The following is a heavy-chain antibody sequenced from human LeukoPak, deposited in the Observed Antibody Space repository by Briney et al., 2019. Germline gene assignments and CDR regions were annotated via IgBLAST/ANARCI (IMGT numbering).Heavy chain of an antibody. CDR2: IYYSGST. V-gene: IGHV4-59*01. CDR3: TSRQNYYYGMDV. J-gene: IGHJ6*02. Sequence: SETLSLTCTVSGGSISSYYWSWLRQPPGKGLEWIGYIYYSGSTNYNPSLKSRVTISVDTSKNQFPLKLSSVTAADTAVYYCTSRQNYYYGMDVWGQGTTVTVSS. CDR1: GGSISSYY.